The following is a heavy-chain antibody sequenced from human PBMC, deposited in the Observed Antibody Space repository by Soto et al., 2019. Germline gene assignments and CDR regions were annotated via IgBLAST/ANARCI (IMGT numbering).Heavy chain of an antibody. CDR3: ARGRAPSRTYHRPYFDS. J-gene: IGHJ4*02. Sequence: QVQLQQWGAGLLKPSETLSLTCAVYGGSFIDYYWSWIRQPPGKGLEWIGEINHSEFTNYDPSLKSLVTVSVDTSKNQFSLKLSSVTAADTAVYYCARGRAPSRTYHRPYFDSWGQGTLVTLSS. V-gene: IGHV4-34*01. D-gene: IGHD2-2*01. CDR2: INHSEFT. CDR1: GGSFIDYY.